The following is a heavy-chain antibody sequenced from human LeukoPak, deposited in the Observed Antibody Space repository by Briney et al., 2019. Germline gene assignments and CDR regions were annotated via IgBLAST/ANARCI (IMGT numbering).Heavy chain of an antibody. CDR1: GGSMDNFY. Sequence: SETLSLTCKVSGGSMDNFYWTWIRQPPGKGLEWIGYIYSSGSTNYNPSLKSRVTISVDTSKNQFSLKLSSVTAADTAVYYCAGLTFGEVISNWGQGTLVTVSS. CDR2: IYSSGST. V-gene: IGHV4-59*08. J-gene: IGHJ4*02. CDR3: AGLTFGEVISN. D-gene: IGHD3-16*01.